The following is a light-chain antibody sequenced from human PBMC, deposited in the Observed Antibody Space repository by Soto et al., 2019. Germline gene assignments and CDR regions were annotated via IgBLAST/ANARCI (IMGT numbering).Light chain of an antibody. CDR3: LQYNSYSRT. CDR2: AAS. CDR1: QSISTW. V-gene: IGKV1-5*01. Sequence: IQMTQSPATLSASVGERVTITCRASQSISTWLAWYQQKPGTAPKLLIYAASSLESGVPSRFSGSGSGTKFTLTISSLQPDDFATYYCLQYNSYSRTFGQGTKVDIK. J-gene: IGKJ1*01.